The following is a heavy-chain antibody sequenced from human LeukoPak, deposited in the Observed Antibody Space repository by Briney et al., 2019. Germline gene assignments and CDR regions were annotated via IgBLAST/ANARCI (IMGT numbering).Heavy chain of an antibody. D-gene: IGHD2-2*02. CDR2: INSDGTTT. Sequence: PGGSLRLSCAASGFTFSSYWMHWVRQGPGKGLVWVSRINSDGTTTAYADSVKGRFTISRDNSKNTLYLQMNSLRAEDTAVYYCAKDTPDIQEYFDYWGQGTLVTVSS. CDR1: GFTFSSYW. CDR3: AKDTPDIQEYFDY. V-gene: IGHV3-74*01. J-gene: IGHJ4*02.